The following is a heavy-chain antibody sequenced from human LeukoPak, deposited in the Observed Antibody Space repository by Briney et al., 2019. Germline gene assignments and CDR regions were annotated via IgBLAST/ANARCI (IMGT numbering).Heavy chain of an antibody. CDR1: GFIFNNAW. V-gene: IGHV3-15*01. CDR2: VRTTAEGETT. J-gene: IGHJ4*02. Sequence: GGSLRLSCEGSGFIFNNAWMSWIRQAPGKGLEWVGRVRTTAEGETTDYAAPVRGRLTISIDDSKSTVYLQMNSLETEDTAIYYCTAGLGKTGDDSWGQGTLVTVSS. D-gene: IGHD2-21*01. CDR3: TAGLGKTGDDS.